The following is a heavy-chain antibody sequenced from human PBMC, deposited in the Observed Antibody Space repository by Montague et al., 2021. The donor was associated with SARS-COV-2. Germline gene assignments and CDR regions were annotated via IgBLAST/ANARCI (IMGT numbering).Heavy chain of an antibody. CDR3: ARETYTSGWFQQFDY. Sequence: SETLSLTSTVSGGSISSSNYYWGWIRQPPGKGLEWIGSIYYSGTTYYNPSLQSRVTISVDTSKKQFSLKLSPVTAADTAVYYCARETYTSGWFQQFDYWGQGTLVTVSS. CDR1: GGSISSSNYY. V-gene: IGHV4-39*01. CDR2: IYYSGTT. J-gene: IGHJ4*02. D-gene: IGHD6-19*01.